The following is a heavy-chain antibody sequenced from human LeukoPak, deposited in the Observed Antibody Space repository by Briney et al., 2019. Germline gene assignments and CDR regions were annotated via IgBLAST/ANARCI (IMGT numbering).Heavy chain of an antibody. D-gene: IGHD3-9*01. CDR2: INHSGST. Sequence: PSETLSLTCAVYGGSFSGYYWRWIRQPPGKGLEWIGEINHSGSTNYNPSLKSRVTISVDTSKNQFSLKLSSVTAADTAVYYCARGLGDILTGSADYWGQGTLVTVSS. CDR1: GGSFSGYY. J-gene: IGHJ4*02. V-gene: IGHV4-34*01. CDR3: ARGLGDILTGSADY.